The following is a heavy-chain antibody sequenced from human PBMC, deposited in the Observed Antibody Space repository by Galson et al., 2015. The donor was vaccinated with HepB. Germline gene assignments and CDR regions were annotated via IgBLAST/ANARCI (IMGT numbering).Heavy chain of an antibody. D-gene: IGHD6-6*01. CDR3: AHSRIAARPRPGTIFDY. J-gene: IGHJ4*02. V-gene: IGHV2-5*01. CDR2: IYWNDDK. Sequence: PALVKPTPPLTLTCTFSGFSLSTGGVGVGWIRPPPGKALEWLALIYWNDDKRYSPSLKSRLTITKDTSKNQVVLTMTNMDPVDTATYYCAHSRIAARPRPGTIFDYWGQGTLVTVSS. CDR1: GFSLSTGGVG.